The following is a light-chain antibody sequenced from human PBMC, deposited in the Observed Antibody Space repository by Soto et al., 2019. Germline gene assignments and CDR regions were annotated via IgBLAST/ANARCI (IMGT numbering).Light chain of an antibody. CDR2: GAS. CDR3: QQSYITPPIT. V-gene: IGKV3-20*01. J-gene: IGKJ5*01. CDR1: QTVSSSY. Sequence: EIVLTQSPGTLSLSPGERATLSCRASQTVSSSYLAWYQQKPGQAPRLLIYGASSRATGIPDRFSGSGSGTDFTLTISRLEPEDFAVYYCQQSYITPPITFGQGTRLEVK.